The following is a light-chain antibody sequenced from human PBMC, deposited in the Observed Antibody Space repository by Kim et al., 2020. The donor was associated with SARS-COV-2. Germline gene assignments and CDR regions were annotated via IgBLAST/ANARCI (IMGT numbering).Light chain of an antibody. CDR2: AVT. CDR3: SSYAGSNVWV. Sequence: QSVLTQPPSASGSPGQSVTISCTGTSSDVGGYNYVSWYQHHPGKAPKLMIYAVTKRPSGVPDRFSGSESGNTASLTVSGLQAEDEADYYCSSYAGSNVWVFGGGTQLTVL. J-gene: IGLJ3*02. V-gene: IGLV2-8*01. CDR1: SSDVGGYNY.